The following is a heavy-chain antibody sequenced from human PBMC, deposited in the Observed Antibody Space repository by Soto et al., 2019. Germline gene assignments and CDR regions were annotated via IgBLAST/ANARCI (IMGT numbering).Heavy chain of an antibody. CDR3: TRDASRDSSARGWFDP. Sequence: EVQLVESGGGLVKPGGSLRLSCAASGFTFRSFTMNWVRQAPGKGLEWVSTISSNSAYIYYTDALRGRFTTSRDNAKTSLHLQMNSLRAEDTAVYYCTRDASRDSSARGWFDPWGPGTLVTVSS. V-gene: IGHV3-21*02. D-gene: IGHD6-13*01. J-gene: IGHJ5*02. CDR2: ISSNSAYI. CDR1: GFTFRSFT.